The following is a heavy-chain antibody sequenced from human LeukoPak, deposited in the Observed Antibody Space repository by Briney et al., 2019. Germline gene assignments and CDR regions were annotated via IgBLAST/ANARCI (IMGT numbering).Heavy chain of an antibody. V-gene: IGHV4-59*01. J-gene: IGHJ4*02. Sequence: SETLSLTCTVSGGSISSYYWSWIRQPPGKGLEWIGYTYYSGSTNYNPSLKSRVTISVDTSKNQFSLKLSSVTAADTAVYYCARAYDILTGYSNVYYFDYWGQGTLVTVSS. CDR1: GGSISSYY. CDR3: ARAYDILTGYSNVYYFDY. D-gene: IGHD3-9*01. CDR2: TYYSGST.